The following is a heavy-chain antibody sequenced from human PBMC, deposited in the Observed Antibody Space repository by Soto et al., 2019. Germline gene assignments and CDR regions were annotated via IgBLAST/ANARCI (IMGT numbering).Heavy chain of an antibody. V-gene: IGHV3-23*01. CDR2: ISGSGGST. D-gene: IGHD3-22*01. J-gene: IGHJ5*02. Sequence: QAGGSLRLSCAASGFTFSRYAMSWVRQAPGKGLEWVSAISGSGGSTYYADSVKGRFTISRDNSKNTLYLQMNSLRAEDTAVYYCAKELPPYYYDSSGYYPNWFDPWGQGTLVTVSS. CDR1: GFTFSRYA. CDR3: AKELPPYYYDSSGYYPNWFDP.